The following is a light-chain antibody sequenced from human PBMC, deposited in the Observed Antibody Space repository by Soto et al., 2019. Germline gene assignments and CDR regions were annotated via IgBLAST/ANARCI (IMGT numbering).Light chain of an antibody. Sequence: EFVLTQSPGTLSLSPGERVTLSCRASQTVRNNYLAWYQQKPGQAPRLLIYDASSRATGIPDRFSGGGSGRDFTLTISRLEPEDFAVYYCQQFSSYPRTFGGGTKVEIK. V-gene: IGKV3-20*01. J-gene: IGKJ4*01. CDR2: DAS. CDR1: QTVRNNY. CDR3: QQFSSYPRT.